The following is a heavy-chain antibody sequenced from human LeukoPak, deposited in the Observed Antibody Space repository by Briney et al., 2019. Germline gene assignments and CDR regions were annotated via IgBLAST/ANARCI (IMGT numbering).Heavy chain of an antibody. CDR2: ISGDGGST. J-gene: IGHJ6*02. CDR3: ATPAGGYYYDSSGGMDV. Sequence: GGSLRLSCAASGFTFDDYAMHWVRQARGKGLEWVSLISGDGGSTYYADSVKGRFTISRDNSKNSLYLQMNSLRTEDTALYYCATPAGGYYYDSSGGMDVWGQGTTVTVSS. D-gene: IGHD3-22*01. CDR1: GFTFDDYA. V-gene: IGHV3-43*02.